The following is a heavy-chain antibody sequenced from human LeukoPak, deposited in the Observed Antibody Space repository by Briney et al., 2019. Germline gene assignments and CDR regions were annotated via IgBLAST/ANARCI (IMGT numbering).Heavy chain of an antibody. CDR1: GGSINNF. D-gene: IGHD4-17*01. CDR3: AREDGGWGDYVVLGPFDY. CDR2: IHHNGGT. Sequence: PSETLSLTCAVSGGSINNFWSWVRQPPGKGLEWIGQIHHNGGTSYNPSLRSRVTMSIDKSKNQFSLQLNSVTPEDTAVYYCAREDGGWGDYVVLGPFDYWGQGTLVTVSS. V-gene: IGHV4-4*02. J-gene: IGHJ4*02.